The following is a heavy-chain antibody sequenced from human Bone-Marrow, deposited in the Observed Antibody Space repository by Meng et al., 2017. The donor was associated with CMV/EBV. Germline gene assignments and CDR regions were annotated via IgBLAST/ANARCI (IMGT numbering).Heavy chain of an antibody. V-gene: IGHV4-39*01. Sequence: SDRPSSSCTGAGGSTSGSSYYWGWIRQPPGKGLEWIGSIYYSGSTYYNPSLKSRVTISVDTSKNQFSLKLSSVTAADTAVYYCARPGIKPSQVLRYFAWSPPFAFDIWGQGTMVTVSS. CDR3: ARPGIKPSQVLRYFAWSPPFAFDI. CDR1: GGSTSGSSYY. J-gene: IGHJ3*02. CDR2: IYYSGST. D-gene: IGHD3-9*01.